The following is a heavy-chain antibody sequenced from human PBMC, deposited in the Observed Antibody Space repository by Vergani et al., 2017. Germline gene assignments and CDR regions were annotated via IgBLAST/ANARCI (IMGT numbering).Heavy chain of an antibody. CDR2: LSTTGGA. CDR3: AGDTHSWQRADR. D-gene: IGHD6-13*01. J-gene: IGHJ5*02. V-gene: IGHV4-31*03. Sequence: QVQLQESGPGLVKPSQTLSLTCTVSGGSISSGGYNCNWIRQAPGKGLEWIGSLSTTGGATHASHNPSLKSRVSISVDTSKSQFSLRLTSVTAADSAIYYCAGDTHSWQRADRWGQGLLVSVSS. CDR1: GGSISSGGYN.